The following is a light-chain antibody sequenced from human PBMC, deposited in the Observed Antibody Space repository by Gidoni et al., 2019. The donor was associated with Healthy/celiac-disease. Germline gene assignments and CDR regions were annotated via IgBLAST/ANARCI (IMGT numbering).Light chain of an antibody. CDR3: QQYNSYSGFX. CDR1: QSISSW. Sequence: DIQMTQSPSTLSASVGDRVTITCRASQSISSWLAWYQQKPGKAPKLLIYKASSLESGVPSRFSGSGSGTEFTLTISSLQPDDFATYYCQQYNSYSGFXFXPGTKVDIK. V-gene: IGKV1-5*03. J-gene: IGKJ3*01. CDR2: KAS.